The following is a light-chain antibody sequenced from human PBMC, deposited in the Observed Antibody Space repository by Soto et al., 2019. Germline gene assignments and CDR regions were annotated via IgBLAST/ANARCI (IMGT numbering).Light chain of an antibody. CDR2: KAS. V-gene: IGKV1-5*03. CDR3: QQYNDYSWT. J-gene: IGKJ1*01. CDR1: QSISAW. Sequence: DIQMTQSPSTLSTSVGDRVSINCRACQSISAWLAWYQQKPGKAPRLLIYKASTLEIGVPSRFSGSGSGTEFTLTISSLQPDDVAIYYCQQYNDYSWTFGQGTRWIS.